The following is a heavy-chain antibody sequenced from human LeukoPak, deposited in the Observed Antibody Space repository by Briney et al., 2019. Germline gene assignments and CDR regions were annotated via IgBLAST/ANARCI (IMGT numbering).Heavy chain of an antibody. J-gene: IGHJ3*02. V-gene: IGHV3-23*01. CDR1: GFTITAYA. D-gene: IGHD4-17*01. CDR3: AKDPNGDYIGAFDT. CDR2: IGITSEYI. Sequence: GGSLRLSCAASGFTITAYAMSWVRQSPGKGLEWVSGIGITSEYIHYADSVKGRFTISRDNSKNTVYLEMSSLRAEDAAVYYCAKDPNGDYIGAFDTWGQGTMVIVSS.